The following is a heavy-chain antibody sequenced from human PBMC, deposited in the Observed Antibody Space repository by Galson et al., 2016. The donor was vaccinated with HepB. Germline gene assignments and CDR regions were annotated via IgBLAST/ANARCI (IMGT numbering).Heavy chain of an antibody. D-gene: IGHD1-26*01. CDR2: IRTYNGNI. CDR3: ARDGTLSGSYYHFYGMDV. V-gene: IGHV1-18*01. CDR1: GYSFISYG. Sequence: SVKVSCKASGYSFISYGISWVRQARGQGLEWMGWIRTYNGNINYEQKSKGRVTLTADISTSTAQMELRSLRSDDTAVYYCARDGTLSGSYYHFYGMDVWGQGTTVTVSS. J-gene: IGHJ6*02.